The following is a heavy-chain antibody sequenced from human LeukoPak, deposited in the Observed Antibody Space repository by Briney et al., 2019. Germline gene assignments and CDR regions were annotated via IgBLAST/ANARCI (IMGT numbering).Heavy chain of an antibody. V-gene: IGHV7-4-1*02. CDR2: INTNTGNP. CDR3: ARTIRTMVRGVIMAPAPGY. CDR1: GYTFTSYA. J-gene: IGHJ4*02. D-gene: IGHD3-10*01. Sequence: ASVTVSCKASGYTFTSYAMNWVRQAPGQGLEWMGWINTNTGNPTYAQGFTGRFVFSLDTSVSTAYLQISSLKAEDTAVYYCARTIRTMVRGVIMAPAPGYGGQGTLVTVS.